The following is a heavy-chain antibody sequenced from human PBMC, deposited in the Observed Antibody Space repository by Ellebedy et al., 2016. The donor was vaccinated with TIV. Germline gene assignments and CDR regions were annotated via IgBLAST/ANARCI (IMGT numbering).Heavy chain of an antibody. CDR3: ARDRGGVGATNGFDY. CDR2: INPSGGST. V-gene: IGHV1-46*04. D-gene: IGHD1-26*01. CDR1: GYTFTSSH. Sequence: AASVKVSCKASGYTFTSSHIHWVRQAPGQGLEWMGIINPSGGSTSYAQKLQGRVTMTRDPSTSTVYMELSSLRSEDTAGYYCARDRGGVGATNGFDYWGQGTLVTVSS. J-gene: IGHJ4*02.